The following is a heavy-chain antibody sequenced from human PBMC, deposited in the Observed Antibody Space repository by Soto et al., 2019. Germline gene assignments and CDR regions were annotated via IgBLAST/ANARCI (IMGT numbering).Heavy chain of an antibody. D-gene: IGHD3-10*01. J-gene: IGHJ4*02. Sequence: AASVKVSCKASGYSFTSCGISWVRQAPGQGLEWMGWISPYKGHTNYAQNLQGRVTMTTDPSTSTAYMELRSLISADSAVYYCVRDLDGSGSYYTDYWGQGTLVTVTS. CDR3: VRDLDGSGSYYTDY. V-gene: IGHV1-18*01. CDR2: ISPYKGHT. CDR1: GYSFTSCG.